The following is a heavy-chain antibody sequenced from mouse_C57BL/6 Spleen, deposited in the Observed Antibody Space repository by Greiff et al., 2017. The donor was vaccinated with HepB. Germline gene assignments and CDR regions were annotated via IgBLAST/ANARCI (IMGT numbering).Heavy chain of an antibody. V-gene: IGHV6-6*01. Sequence: EVNVVESGGGLVQPGGSMKLSCAASGFTFSDAWMDWVRQSPEKGLEWVAEIRNKANNHATYYAESVKGRFTISRDDSKSSVYLQMNSLRAEDTGIYYCTIGGGDAMDYWGQGTSVTVSS. CDR3: TIGGGDAMDY. CDR1: GFTFSDAW. CDR2: IRNKANNHAT. J-gene: IGHJ4*01.